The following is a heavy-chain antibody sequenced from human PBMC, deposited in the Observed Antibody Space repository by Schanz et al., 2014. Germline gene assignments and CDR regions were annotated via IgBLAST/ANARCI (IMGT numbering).Heavy chain of an antibody. Sequence: QVQLVQSGAEVKKPGSSMKVSCKASGGTFGTYPINWLRQAPGQGLEWMGRIIPIHGIVNYAQRFQDRVRITADKSTSTAYMELSSLRSDDTAVYYCARGGGTEDVFDIWGQGTILTVSS. CDR2: IIPIHGIV. CDR1: GGTFGTYP. V-gene: IGHV1-69*02. D-gene: IGHD1-1*01. CDR3: ARGGGTEDVFDI. J-gene: IGHJ3*02.